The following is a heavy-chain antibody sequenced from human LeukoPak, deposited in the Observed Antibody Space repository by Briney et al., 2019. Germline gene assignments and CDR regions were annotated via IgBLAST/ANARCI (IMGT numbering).Heavy chain of an antibody. V-gene: IGHV1-69*05. J-gene: IGHJ4*02. CDR3: ASGQGVDYVIYY. CDR2: IIPIFGTA. D-gene: IGHD4-17*01. CDR1: GGTFSSYA. Sequence: ASVTVSFKASGGTFSSYAISWVRQAPGQGLEWMGGIIPIFGTANYAQKFQGRVTITTDESTSTAYMELSSLRSEGTAVYYCASGQGVDYVIYYWGQGTLVTVSS.